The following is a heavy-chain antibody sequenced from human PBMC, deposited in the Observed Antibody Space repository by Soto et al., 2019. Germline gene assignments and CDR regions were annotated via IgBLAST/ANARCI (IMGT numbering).Heavy chain of an antibody. Sequence: SETLSLTCTVSGGSISSYYWSWIRQPPGKGLEWIWYIYYSGSTNYNPSLKSRVTISVDTSKNQFSLKLSSVTAADTAVFYCARTIFGVVIIPYYYYMDVWGKGTTVTVSS. CDR3: ARTIFGVVIIPYYYYMDV. CDR2: IYYSGST. J-gene: IGHJ6*03. V-gene: IGHV4-59*08. D-gene: IGHD3-3*01. CDR1: GGSISSYY.